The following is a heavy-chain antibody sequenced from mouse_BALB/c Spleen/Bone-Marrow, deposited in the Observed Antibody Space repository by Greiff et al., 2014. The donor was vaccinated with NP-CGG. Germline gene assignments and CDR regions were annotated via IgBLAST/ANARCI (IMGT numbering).Heavy chain of an antibody. CDR1: GYAFSNYW. CDR2: IYPGDGDT. Sequence: VQLQESGAELVRPGSSVKISCKASGYAFSNYWMNWVKRRPGQGLEWIGQIYPGDGDTNYNGKFKGKATLTADKSSSTAYVQLSSLTSEDSAVYFCARGRGWYFDYWGQGTTLTVSS. J-gene: IGHJ2*01. CDR3: ARGRGWYFDY. D-gene: IGHD2-3*01. V-gene: IGHV1-80*01.